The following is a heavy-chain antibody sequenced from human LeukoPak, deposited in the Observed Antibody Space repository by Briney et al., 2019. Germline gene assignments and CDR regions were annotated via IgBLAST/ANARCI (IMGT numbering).Heavy chain of an antibody. CDR2: IKPDGGEK. Sequence: PGGSLRLPCAASGLIFSKYWMTWVRQAPGKGLEWVASIKPDGGEKYYLDSVKGRFTISRDNARDSLYLQMNSLRAEDTAVYYCAELGITMIGGVWGKGTTVTISS. CDR1: GLIFSKYW. J-gene: IGHJ6*04. CDR3: AELGITMIGGV. V-gene: IGHV3-7*01. D-gene: IGHD3-10*02.